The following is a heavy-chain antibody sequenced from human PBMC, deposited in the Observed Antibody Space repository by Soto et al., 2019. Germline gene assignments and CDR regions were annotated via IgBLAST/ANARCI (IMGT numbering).Heavy chain of an antibody. V-gene: IGHV3-23*01. CDR1: GFTFSSYA. Sequence: GGSLRLSCAASGFTFSSYAMTWVRQAPGKGLEYVSTLSGSGVNAYYADSVKGRFTISRDNSKNTLYLQMNSLRVEDTAVYYCAKPLQVYWGQGTQVTVSS. CDR2: LSGSGVNA. J-gene: IGHJ4*02. CDR3: AKPLQVY.